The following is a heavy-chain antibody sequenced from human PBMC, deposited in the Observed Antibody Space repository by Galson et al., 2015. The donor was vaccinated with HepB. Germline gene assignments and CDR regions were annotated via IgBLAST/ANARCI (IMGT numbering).Heavy chain of an antibody. J-gene: IGHJ6*02. Sequence: SVKVSCKASGGTFSNYAISWVRQAPGQGLEWMGGIIPIFGTANYAQKFQGRVTITADKSTSTAYMELSSLRSEDTAVYYCAKLGSHYYYGMDVWGQGTTVTVSS. CDR1: GGTFSNYA. V-gene: IGHV1-69*06. D-gene: IGHD3-10*01. CDR3: AKLGSHYYYGMDV. CDR2: IIPIFGTA.